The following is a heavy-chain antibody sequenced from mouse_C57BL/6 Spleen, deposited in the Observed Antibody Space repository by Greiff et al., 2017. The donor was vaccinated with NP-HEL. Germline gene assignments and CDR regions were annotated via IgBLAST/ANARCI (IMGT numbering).Heavy chain of an antibody. D-gene: IGHD1-1*01. CDR3: ARPYGSSSYYFDY. V-gene: IGHV1-52*01. CDR2: IDPSDSET. Sequence: VQLQQPGAELVRPGSSVKLSCKDSGYTFTSYWMHWVKQRPIQGLEWIGNIDPSDSETHYNQKFKDKATLTVDKSSSTAYMQLSSLTSEDSAVYYCARPYGSSSYYFDYWGQGTTLTVSS. J-gene: IGHJ2*01. CDR1: GYTFTSYW.